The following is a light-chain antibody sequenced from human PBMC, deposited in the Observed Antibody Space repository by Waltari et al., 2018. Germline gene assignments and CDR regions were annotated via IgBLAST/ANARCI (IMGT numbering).Light chain of an antibody. CDR2: GNH. CDR1: SSNIGDGYE. Sequence: QSVLTQAPSVSGAPGQRVTISCTGSSSNIGDGYELPWYQQLPGTAPNLLIYGNHNRPSGVPDRFSGSKSGTSASLAITGLQAEDEADYYCQSYDSSLSSYVFGTGTKVTVL. V-gene: IGLV1-40*01. J-gene: IGLJ1*01. CDR3: QSYDSSLSSYV.